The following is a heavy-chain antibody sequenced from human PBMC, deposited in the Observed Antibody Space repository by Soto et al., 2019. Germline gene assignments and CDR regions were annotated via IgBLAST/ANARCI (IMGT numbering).Heavy chain of an antibody. CDR2: ISYDGSNK. J-gene: IGHJ6*02. CDR3: ARDPGGYYYYGMDV. CDR1: GFTFSSYA. D-gene: IGHD1-26*01. Sequence: GGSLRLSCAASGFTFSSYAMHWGRQAPGKGLEWVAVISYDGSNKYYADSVKGRFTISRDNSKNTLYLQMNSLRAEDTAVYYCARDPGGYYYYGMDVWGQGTTVTVSS. V-gene: IGHV3-30-3*01.